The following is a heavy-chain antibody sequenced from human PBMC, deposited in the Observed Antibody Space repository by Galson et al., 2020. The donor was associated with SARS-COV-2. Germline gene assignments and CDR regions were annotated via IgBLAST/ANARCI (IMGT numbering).Heavy chain of an antibody. J-gene: IGHJ6*02. Sequence: ETSETLSLTCSVSDAPMSSYYWSWIRQPPGKGLEWIGYISYSGSNSYNPSLRNRFTSSVDLSKNQLSLKVTSGTAADTAVYYCARDPDPLYGDNYYYGMDVWGRGTTVTVSS. CDR3: ARDPDPLYGDNYYYGMDV. CDR2: ISYSGSN. CDR1: DAPMSSYY. V-gene: IGHV4-59*01. D-gene: IGHD4-17*01.